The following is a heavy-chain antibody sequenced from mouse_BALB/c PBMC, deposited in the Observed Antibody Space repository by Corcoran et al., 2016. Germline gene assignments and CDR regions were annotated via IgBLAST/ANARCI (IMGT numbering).Heavy chain of an antibody. J-gene: IGHJ1*01. V-gene: IGHV14-3*02. CDR3: ARWDWYFDV. Sequence: EVQLQQSGAELVKPGASVKLSCTASGFNIKDTHMHWVKQRPEQGLEWIGRIDPANGNTKYDPKFQGKATITADTSSNTAYLQLSSLTSEDTAVYYCARWDWYFDVLGAGTTVTVSS. CDR1: GFNIKDTH. CDR2: IDPANGNT.